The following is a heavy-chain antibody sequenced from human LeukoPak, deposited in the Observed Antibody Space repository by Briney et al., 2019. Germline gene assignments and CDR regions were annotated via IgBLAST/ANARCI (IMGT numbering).Heavy chain of an antibody. CDR1: GFTCSSYA. D-gene: IGHD2-2*01. J-gene: IGHJ3*02. CDR2: ISGSGGST. Sequence: GGSLRLSCAASGFTCSSYAMSWVRKASGNGLEWVSAISGSGGSTYYADSVKGRFTISRYYSKNTLYLQMNSLRAEDPVVYYWAKDFGDIVVVPAATADAFDIWGQGTMVTVSS. CDR3: AKDFGDIVVVPAATADAFDI. V-gene: IGHV3-23*01.